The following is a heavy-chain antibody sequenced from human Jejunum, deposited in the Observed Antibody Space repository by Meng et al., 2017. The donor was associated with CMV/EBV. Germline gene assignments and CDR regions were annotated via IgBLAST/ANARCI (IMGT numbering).Heavy chain of an antibody. V-gene: IGHV3-23*01. D-gene: IGHD3-16*01. Sequence: GFTFSNYAMSWVRQIPGKGLGWVSAISDSGGSTYYADSAKGRFTISRDNSKNTLYLQMNSLRAEDTAVYYCARDGGGFNSSPFDYWGQGTLVTVSS. CDR1: GFTFSNYA. CDR2: ISDSGGST. CDR3: ARDGGGFNSSPFDY. J-gene: IGHJ4*02.